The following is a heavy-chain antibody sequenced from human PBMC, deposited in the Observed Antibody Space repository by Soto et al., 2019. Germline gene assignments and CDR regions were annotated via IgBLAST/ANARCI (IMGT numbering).Heavy chain of an antibody. CDR1: GGSINSGGYC. Sequence: QVQLQESGTGLVKPSQTLSLTCTVSGGSINSGGYCWSWIRQHPGKGLDWIGGISYGGSPSYNLSLKSRFTISVDTSKNQFSLKLTSVTAADTAVYYCSRGILVWGQGALITVSS. D-gene: IGHD5-18*01. J-gene: IGHJ4*02. CDR3: SRGILV. CDR2: ISYGGSP. V-gene: IGHV4-31*03.